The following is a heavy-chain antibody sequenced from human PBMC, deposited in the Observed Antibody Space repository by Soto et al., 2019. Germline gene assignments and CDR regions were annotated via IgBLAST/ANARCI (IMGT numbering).Heavy chain of an antibody. CDR1: GYNFTSYW. CDR3: AGGGVRGVITRTRDYYGMDV. J-gene: IGHJ6*02. D-gene: IGHD3-10*01. Sequence: GASLKISCKGSGYNFTSYWIGWVRQMPGKGLECMGIIYPGDSDTRYSPSFQGQVTISADKSISTAYLQWSSLKASDTAMYYCAGGGVRGVITRTRDYYGMDVWGQGTTVTVSS. CDR2: IYPGDSDT. V-gene: IGHV5-51*01.